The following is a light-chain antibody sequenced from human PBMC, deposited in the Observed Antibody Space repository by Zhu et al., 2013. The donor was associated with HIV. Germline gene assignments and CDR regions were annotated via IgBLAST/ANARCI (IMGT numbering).Light chain of an antibody. CDR3: QQRGNLLT. Sequence: DIVLTQSPGALTLSPGERATLSCRASRTVTTNYLAWYQHKPGLAPRLLIYGASVRATGIPDRFSGTESETDFTLTISRLEPEDSAVYYCQQRGNLLTFGGGTKVEIK. V-gene: IGKV3D-20*02. J-gene: IGKJ4*01. CDR1: RTVTTNY. CDR2: GAS.